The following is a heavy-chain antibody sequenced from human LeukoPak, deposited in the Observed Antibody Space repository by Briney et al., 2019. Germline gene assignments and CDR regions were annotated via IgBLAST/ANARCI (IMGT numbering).Heavy chain of an antibody. J-gene: IGHJ5*02. CDR3: ARARAYYYDRIGLSGWFDP. V-gene: IGHV4-38-2*02. CDR1: GYSISSGYY. Sequence: PSETLSLTCTVSGYSISSGYYWGWIRQPPGKGLEWIGSIYHSGSTYYNPSLKSRVTISVDTSKNQFSLKLSSVTAADTAVYYCARARAYYYDRIGLSGWFDPWGQGTLVTVSS. D-gene: IGHD3-22*01. CDR2: IYHSGST.